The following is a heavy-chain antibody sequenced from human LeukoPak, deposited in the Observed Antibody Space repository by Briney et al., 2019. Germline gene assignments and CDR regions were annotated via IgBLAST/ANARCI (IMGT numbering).Heavy chain of an antibody. J-gene: IGHJ3*02. CDR3: AKERLGVTAFDM. CDR2: ISNSGTII. D-gene: IGHD2-21*02. Sequence: PGGSLRLSCAASGFTFSDYYMSWIRQAPGNGQEWGTYISNSGTIIYYAASVKGRFTISRDNAKTSLYLQMSSLRAEATAVYYGAKERLGVTAFDMWAQGPMVTVSS. CDR1: GFTFSDYY. V-gene: IGHV3-11*04.